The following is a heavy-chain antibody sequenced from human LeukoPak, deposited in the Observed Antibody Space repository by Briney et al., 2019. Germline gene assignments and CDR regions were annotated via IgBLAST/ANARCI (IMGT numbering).Heavy chain of an antibody. CDR1: GFTFSTSG. V-gene: IGHV3-33*01. CDR3: ARDAVDTANAV. J-gene: IGHJ6*02. Sequence: GGSLRLSCAASGFTFSTSGMHWVRQAPGKGLEWVAVIWYDGSNKHYAESVKGRFSISRDNSKSTLYLQMNSLRAEDTAVYYCARDAVDTANAVWGQGTTVTVSS. D-gene: IGHD5-18*01. CDR2: IWYDGSNK.